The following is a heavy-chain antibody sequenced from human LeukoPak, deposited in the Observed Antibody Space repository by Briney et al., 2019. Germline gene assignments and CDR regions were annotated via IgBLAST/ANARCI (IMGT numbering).Heavy chain of an antibody. CDR3: ARQGYCSGGSCYSRYYFDY. J-gene: IGHJ4*02. D-gene: IGHD2-15*01. Sequence: SETLPLTCTVSGGSVSSSSYYWAWIRQPPGKGLEWIGSIYYSGSTYYNPSLKSRVTISVDTSKNQFSLKLNSVTAADTAVYYCARQGYCSGGSCYSRYYFDYWGQGTLVTVSS. V-gene: IGHV4-39*01. CDR2: IYYSGST. CDR1: GGSVSSSSYY.